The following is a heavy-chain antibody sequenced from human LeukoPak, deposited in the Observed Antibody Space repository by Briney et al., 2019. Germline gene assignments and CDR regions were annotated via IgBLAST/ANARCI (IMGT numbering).Heavy chain of an antibody. Sequence: GESLKISCKGSGYSFTSYWIGWVRQMPGKGLEWMGITYPGDSDTRYSPSFQGQVTISADKSISTAYLQWSSLKASDTAMHYCARNLHPSFTYSIDAGWFDPWGQGTLVTVSS. CDR1: GYSFTSYW. J-gene: IGHJ5*02. CDR3: ARNLHPSFTYSIDAGWFDP. D-gene: IGHD6-13*01. V-gene: IGHV5-51*01. CDR2: TYPGDSDT.